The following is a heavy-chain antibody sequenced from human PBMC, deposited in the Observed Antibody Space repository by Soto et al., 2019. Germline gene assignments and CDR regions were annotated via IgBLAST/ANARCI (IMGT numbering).Heavy chain of an antibody. D-gene: IGHD1-26*01. CDR3: AKGYSDSYYGVFDY. CDR1: GFTFSSYA. J-gene: IGHJ4*02. CDR2: INGSGSKT. V-gene: IGHV3-23*01. Sequence: EVQLLESGGSLIQPGGSLRLSCAASGFTFSSYAMTWVRQSPGKGLEWVSTINGSGSKTYYADSVKGRFTISRDNYKNTLSLQLNRLRAEDTAIYYCAKGYSDSYYGVFDYWGQGTLVTVSS.